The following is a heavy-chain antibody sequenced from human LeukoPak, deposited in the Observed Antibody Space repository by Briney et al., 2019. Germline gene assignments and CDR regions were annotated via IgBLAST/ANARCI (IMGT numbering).Heavy chain of an antibody. CDR1: GYTFTSYG. V-gene: IGHV1-18*01. J-gene: IGHJ4*02. CDR2: ISAYNGNT. CDR3: ARDLRYNWNRGIIDH. D-gene: IGHD1-20*01. Sequence: ASVKVSCKASGYTFTSYGISWVRQAPGQGLEWMGWISAYNGNTNYAQKLQGRVTMTTDTSTSTAYMELRSLRSDDTAVYYCARDLRYNWNRGIIDHWGQGTLVTVSS.